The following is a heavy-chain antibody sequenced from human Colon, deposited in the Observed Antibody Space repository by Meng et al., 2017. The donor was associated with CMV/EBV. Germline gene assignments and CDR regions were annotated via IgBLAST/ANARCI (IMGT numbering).Heavy chain of an antibody. V-gene: IGHV3-23*01. D-gene: IGHD2-8*01. CDR2: ISGSGGST. CDR3: AKEPFPYCSNYVCYSFDF. CDR1: GFTFSSYA. J-gene: IGHJ4*02. Sequence: GESLKISCAASGFTFSSYAMSWVRQAPGKGLEWVSAISGSGGSTYYADSVKGRFTISRDNSKNTLYLQMNSLRAEDTAVYYCAKEPFPYCSNYVCYSFDFWGQGTLVTVSS.